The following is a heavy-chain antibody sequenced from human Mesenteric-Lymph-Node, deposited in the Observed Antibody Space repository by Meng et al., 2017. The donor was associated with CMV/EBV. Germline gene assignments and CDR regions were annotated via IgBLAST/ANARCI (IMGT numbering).Heavy chain of an antibody. CDR3: ARGHGSVRGVIMPAPHFDY. Sequence: SVKVSCKASGGTFSSYAISWVRQAPGQGLEWMGGIIPILGIANYAQKFQGRVTITADKSTSTAYMELSSLRSEDTAVYYCARGHGSVRGVIMPAPHFDYWGQGTLVTVSS. CDR1: GGTFSSYA. D-gene: IGHD3-10*01. J-gene: IGHJ4*02. CDR2: IIPILGIA. V-gene: IGHV1-69*10.